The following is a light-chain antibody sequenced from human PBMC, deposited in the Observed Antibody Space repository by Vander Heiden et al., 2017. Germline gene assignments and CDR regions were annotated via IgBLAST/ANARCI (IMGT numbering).Light chain of an antibody. J-gene: IGKJ1*01. Sequence: DIQMTQPPPSLSASVGDRVIITCRASQSISSYLYWYQQKPGKAPKLLIYAASSLHSGVPSRFSGSGSGTDFTLTISSLQPEDFATYYCQQSNISPWTFGQGTKVEIK. CDR2: AAS. V-gene: IGKV1-39*01. CDR3: QQSNISPWT. CDR1: QSISSY.